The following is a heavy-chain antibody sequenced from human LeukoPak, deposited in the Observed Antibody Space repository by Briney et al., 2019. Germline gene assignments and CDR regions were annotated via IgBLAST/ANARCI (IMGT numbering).Heavy chain of an antibody. V-gene: IGHV3-48*03. CDR1: GFTLSSYE. D-gene: IGHD6-13*01. J-gene: IGHJ4*02. CDR3: ARGPYSSNWYVDY. CDR2: ISRTGNSI. Sequence: PGGSLRLSCAASGFTLSSYEMNWVRLAPGKGLEWISYISRTGNSIYYADSVKGRFIISRDSAKNSLYLQMNSLRAKDTAVYYCARGPYSSNWYVDYWGQGTLVTVAS.